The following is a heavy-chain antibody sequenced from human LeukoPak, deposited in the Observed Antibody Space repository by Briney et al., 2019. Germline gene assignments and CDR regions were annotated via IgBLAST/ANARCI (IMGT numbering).Heavy chain of an antibody. CDR3: AKDIFMDV. Sequence: GGSLRLSCAASGFTFDDYTMHWVRQAPGKGLEWVSLITWDGSSTSYTDSVKGRFTISRDSSKNSLYLQLNSLRTEDTALYYCAKDIFMDVWGKGTTVTISS. V-gene: IGHV3-43*01. CDR1: GFTFDDYT. CDR2: ITWDGSST. J-gene: IGHJ6*03.